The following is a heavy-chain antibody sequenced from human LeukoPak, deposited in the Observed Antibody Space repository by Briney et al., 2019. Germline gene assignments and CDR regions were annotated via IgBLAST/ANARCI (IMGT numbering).Heavy chain of an antibody. V-gene: IGHV4-31*03. D-gene: IGHD3-22*01. Sequence: PSETLSLTCTVSGGSISSGGYYWSWIRQHPGKGLEWIGYIYYSGSTYYNPSLKSRVTISVDTSKNQFSLKLSSVTAADTAVYYCARGLDPYYYDSSGYYYVVWGQGTLVTVSS. J-gene: IGHJ4*02. CDR1: GGSISSGGYY. CDR3: ARGLDPYYYDSSGYYYVV. CDR2: IYYSGST.